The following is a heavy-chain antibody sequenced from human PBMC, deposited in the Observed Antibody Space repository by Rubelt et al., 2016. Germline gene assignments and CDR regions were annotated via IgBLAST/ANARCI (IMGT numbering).Heavy chain of an antibody. CDR1: GGSINTYY. V-gene: IGHV4-59*12. CDR2: VHYSGST. Sequence: QEQLQQSGPGLVKPSETLSLTCTFSGGSINTYYWSWIRQSPGKGLEWIGYVHYSGSTHYNPSLGSRVTISADTSKNHFTLRLGSPTAADTAVYYCARNQLLPYDVFNLWGQGTTVTVSS. J-gene: IGHJ3*01. CDR3: ARNQLLPYDVFNL.